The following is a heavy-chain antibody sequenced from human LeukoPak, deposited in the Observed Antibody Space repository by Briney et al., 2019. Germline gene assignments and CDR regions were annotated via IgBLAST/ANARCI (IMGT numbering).Heavy chain of an antibody. D-gene: IGHD2-15*01. CDR3: ARLAVAASYVFDY. J-gene: IGHJ4*02. CDR2: IYYSGST. Sequence: SETLSLTCTVSGGSISSSSYYWGWIRQPPGTGLEWIGSIYYSGSTYYNPSLKSRVTISVDTSKNQFSLKLSSVTAADTAVYYCARLAVAASYVFDYWGQRTLVTVSS. CDR1: GGSISSSSYY. V-gene: IGHV4-39*01.